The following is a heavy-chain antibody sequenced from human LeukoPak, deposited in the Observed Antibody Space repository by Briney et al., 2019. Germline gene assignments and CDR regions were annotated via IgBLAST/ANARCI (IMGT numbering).Heavy chain of an antibody. CDR2: ISYDGSNK. J-gene: IGHJ1*01. D-gene: IGHD5-24*01. CDR1: GFTFSSYG. CDR3: AKELREMATRAEYFQH. V-gene: IGHV3-30*18. Sequence: QPGGSLRLSCAASGFTFSSYGMHWVRQAPGKGLEWVAVISYDGSNKYYADSVKGRFTISRDNSKNTLYLQMNSLRAEDTAVYYCAKELREMATRAEYFQHWGQGTLVTVSS.